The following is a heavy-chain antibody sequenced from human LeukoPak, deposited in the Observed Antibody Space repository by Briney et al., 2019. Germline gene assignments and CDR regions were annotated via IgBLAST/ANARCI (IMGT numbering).Heavy chain of an antibody. CDR2: ISYSGST. Sequence: PSETLSLTCTVSGGSISSYYWSWIRQPPGKGLEWIGYISYSGSTNYNPSLKSRLTISVDTSKNQFSLKLSSVTAADTAVYYCARHDLAEYLPDYWGQGTVVTVSS. D-gene: IGHD2/OR15-2a*01. V-gene: IGHV4-59*08. CDR1: GGSISSYY. CDR3: ARHDLAEYLPDY. J-gene: IGHJ4*02.